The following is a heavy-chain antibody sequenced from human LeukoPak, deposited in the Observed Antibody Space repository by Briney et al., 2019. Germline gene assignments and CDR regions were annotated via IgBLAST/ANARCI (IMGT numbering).Heavy chain of an antibody. CDR2: IKNDGSDK. V-gene: IGHV3-7*01. Sequence: PGGSLRLSCEASGFSFSAAWMTWVRQAPGKGLEWVATIKNDGSDKYYVDSVKGRFTLSRDNAKNSLYLQMHTLRAEDTAVYYCAGDGVGVLPGDAFDIWSQGTMVTVSS. CDR1: GFSFSAAW. CDR3: AGDGVGVLPGDAFDI. J-gene: IGHJ3*02. D-gene: IGHD1-26*01.